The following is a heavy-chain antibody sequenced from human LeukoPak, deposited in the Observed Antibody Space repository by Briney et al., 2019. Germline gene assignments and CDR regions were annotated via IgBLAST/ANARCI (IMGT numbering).Heavy chain of an antibody. J-gene: IGHJ4*02. V-gene: IGHV4-61*01. Sequence: PSETLSLTCTVSGGSISSSIYYWSWIRQPPGKGLEWIGYAYYSGNTKYNPSLKSRVTMSLDTSKNQFSLRLSSVTAADTAVYYCARDPRAAGSCDYWGQGILVTVSS. CDR3: ARDPRAAGSCDY. D-gene: IGHD6-13*01. CDR2: AYYSGNT. CDR1: GGSISSSIYY.